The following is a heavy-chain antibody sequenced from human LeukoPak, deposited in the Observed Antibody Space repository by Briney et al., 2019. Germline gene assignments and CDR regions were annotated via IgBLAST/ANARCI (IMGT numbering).Heavy chain of an antibody. D-gene: IGHD5-18*01. CDR2: ISVYNGNT. CDR1: GYSFSTYG. J-gene: IGHJ6*03. CDR3: GRSGYRYSYDFDYYMDV. Sequence: GASVKVSCKASGYSFSTYGISWVRQAPGQGLEWMGRISVYNGNTNYAERFQGRVTMTTDTSTSTAYMELRSLRSDDTAAYYCGRSGYRYSYDFDYYMDVWGKGTTVTVSS. V-gene: IGHV1-18*01.